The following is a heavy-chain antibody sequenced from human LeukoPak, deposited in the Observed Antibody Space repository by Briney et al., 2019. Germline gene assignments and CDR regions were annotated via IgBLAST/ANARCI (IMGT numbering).Heavy chain of an antibody. CDR3: AKDINLGTYYDFWSGYHDAFDI. CDR2: ISWNSGSI. D-gene: IGHD3-3*01. V-gene: IGHV3-9*01. Sequence: GGSLRLSCAASGFTFDDYAMHWVRQAPGKGLEWVSGISWNSGSIGYADSVKGRFTISRDNAKNSLYLQMNSLRAEDTALYYCAKDINLGTYYDFWSGYHDAFDIWGQGTMVNVSS. J-gene: IGHJ3*02. CDR1: GFTFDDYA.